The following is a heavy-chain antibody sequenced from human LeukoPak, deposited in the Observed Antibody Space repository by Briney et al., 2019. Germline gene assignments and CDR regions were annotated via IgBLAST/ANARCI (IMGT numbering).Heavy chain of an antibody. V-gene: IGHV4-59*08. CDR3: AGHRYNSGPFDS. CDR1: DDSSTSNY. CDR2: MDFSGST. Sequence: SETLSLTCTVSDDSSTSNYWSWIRQPPGKGLEWIGYMDFSGSTNYNPSLKSRVTISLDTSKNQLPLKLRSVTAADTALYYCAGHRYNSGPFDSWGQGTLVTVSS. D-gene: IGHD5-18*01. J-gene: IGHJ4*02.